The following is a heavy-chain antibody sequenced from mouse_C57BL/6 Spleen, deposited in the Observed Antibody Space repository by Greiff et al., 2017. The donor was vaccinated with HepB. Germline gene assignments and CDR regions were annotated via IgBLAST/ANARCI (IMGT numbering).Heavy chain of an antibody. CDR1: GYTFTSYW. D-gene: IGHD2-2*01. Sequence: QVQLQQPGPELVKPGASVKLSCKASGYTFTSYWMHWVKQRPGQGLEWIGNINPSNGGTNYNEKFKSKATLTVDKSSSTAYMQLSSLTSEDSAVYYCARGGMVTTWDWYFDVWGTGTTVTVSS. CDR3: ARGGMVTTWDWYFDV. CDR2: INPSNGGT. V-gene: IGHV1-53*01. J-gene: IGHJ1*03.